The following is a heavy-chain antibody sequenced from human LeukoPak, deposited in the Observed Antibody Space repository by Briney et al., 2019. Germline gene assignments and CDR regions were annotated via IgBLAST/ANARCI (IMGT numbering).Heavy chain of an antibody. CDR1: GYTFTGYY. V-gene: IGHV1-2*02. D-gene: IGHD3-22*01. CDR2: INPNSGGT. J-gene: IGHJ5*02. CDR3: ATGMGYYDSSGNP. Sequence: ASVKVSCKASGYTFTGYYMHWVRQAPGQGLEWMGWINPNSGGTNYAQKFQGRVTMTRDTSISTAYMELSSLRSEDTAVYYCATGMGYYDSSGNPWGQGTLVTVSS.